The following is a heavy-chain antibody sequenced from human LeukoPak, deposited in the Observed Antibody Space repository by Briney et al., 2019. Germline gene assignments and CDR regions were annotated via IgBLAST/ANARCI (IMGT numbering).Heavy chain of an antibody. V-gene: IGHV3-23*01. Sequence: GGSLRLSCAASGFTFSSYAMTWVRQAPGKGLEWVPGISGSGGSTYYADSVKGRFTIFRDNSKNTLYLQMNSLRAEDTAVYYCAKAFYYDSSGSTYFDYWGQGTLVTVSS. CDR1: GFTFSSYA. CDR2: ISGSGGST. CDR3: AKAFYYDSSGSTYFDY. J-gene: IGHJ4*02. D-gene: IGHD3-22*01.